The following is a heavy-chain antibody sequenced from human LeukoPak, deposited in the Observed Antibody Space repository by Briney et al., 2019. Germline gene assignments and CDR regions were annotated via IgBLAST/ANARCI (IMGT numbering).Heavy chain of an antibody. CDR2: IYYSGST. D-gene: IGHD3-22*01. CDR3: ARLARGSVVITY. J-gene: IGHJ4*02. Sequence: SETLSLTCTVSGGSISRSSYYWGWIRQPPGKGLEWIGSIYYSGSTYYNPSLRSRVTISVDTSKNQFSLKLSSVTAADTAVYYCARLARGSVVITYWGQGTLVTVSS. CDR1: GGSISRSSYY. V-gene: IGHV4-39*01.